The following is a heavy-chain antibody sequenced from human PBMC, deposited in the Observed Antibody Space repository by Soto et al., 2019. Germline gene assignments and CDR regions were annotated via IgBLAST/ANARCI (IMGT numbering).Heavy chain of an antibody. CDR3: ASCRLSKWLMCDAFDI. CDR1: GYSFTSYW. V-gene: IGHV5-51*03. CDR2: IYPGDSDT. J-gene: IGHJ3*02. D-gene: IGHD6-19*01. Sequence: PGESLKISCKGSGYSFTSYWIGWVRQMPGKGLEWMGIIYPGDSDTRYSPSFQGQVTISADKSINTAYLQWSSLKASDTAMYYCASCRLSKWLMCDAFDIWGQGTMVTVSS.